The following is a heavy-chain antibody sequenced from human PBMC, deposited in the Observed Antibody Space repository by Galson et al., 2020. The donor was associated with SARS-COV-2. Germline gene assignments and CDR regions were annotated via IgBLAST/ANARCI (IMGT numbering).Heavy chain of an antibody. Sequence: SETLTLTCAVYGGTFSGYYLNWIRQPPGKGLEWIGDINHSGSTNYNPSLKSRVTISVDTSKNQFSLKLSSVTAADTAVYYCVRRAVTAIDPFDYWGQGTLVTVSS. V-gene: IGHV4-34*08. D-gene: IGHD2-21*02. CDR2: INHSGST. CDR3: VRRAVTAIDPFDY. CDR1: GGTFSGYY. J-gene: IGHJ4*02.